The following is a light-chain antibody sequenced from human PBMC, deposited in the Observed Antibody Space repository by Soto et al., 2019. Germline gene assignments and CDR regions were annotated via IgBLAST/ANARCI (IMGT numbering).Light chain of an antibody. CDR1: QNISSW. V-gene: IGKV1-5*03. CDR3: LHCDTSSYT. J-gene: IGKJ2*01. Sequence: DIQMTQSPSTLSASVGDRVTITCRASQNISSWLAWYQQRPGKAPKVLIYKASTLESGVPSRFNGSGSVTEFALTTSRLQPDDFATYYCLHCDTSSYTFGQGTQLEIK. CDR2: KAS.